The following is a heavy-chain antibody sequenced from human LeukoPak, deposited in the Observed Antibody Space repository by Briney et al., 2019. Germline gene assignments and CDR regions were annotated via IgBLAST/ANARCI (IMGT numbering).Heavy chain of an antibody. CDR1: GYTFTSYD. CDR2: MNPNSGNT. CDR3: ARGYDFWSGFYYYMDV. Sequence: ASVKVSRKASGYTFTSYDINWVRQATGQGLEWMGWMNPNSGNTGYAQKFQGRVTMTRNTSISTAYMELSSLRSEDTAVYYCARGYDFWSGFYYYMDVWGKGTTVTVSS. D-gene: IGHD3-3*01. J-gene: IGHJ6*03. V-gene: IGHV1-8*01.